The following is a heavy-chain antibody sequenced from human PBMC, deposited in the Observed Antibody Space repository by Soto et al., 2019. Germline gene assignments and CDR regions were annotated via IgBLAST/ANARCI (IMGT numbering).Heavy chain of an antibody. CDR1: GGTFSSYT. V-gene: IGHV1-69*08. Sequence: QVQLVQSGAEVKKPGSSVKVSCKASGGTFSSYTISWERQAPGQGLEWMGRIIPILGIADYAQKFQGRVTITADKSTSTAYMELNSLRSEDTAVYYCAREQVILGTYGMDVWGQGTTVTVSS. J-gene: IGHJ6*02. CDR2: IIPILGIA. D-gene: IGHD2-15*01. CDR3: AREQVILGTYGMDV.